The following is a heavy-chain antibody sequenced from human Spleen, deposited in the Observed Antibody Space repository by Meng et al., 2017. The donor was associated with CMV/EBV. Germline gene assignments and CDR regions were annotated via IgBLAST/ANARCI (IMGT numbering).Heavy chain of an antibody. CDR3: ARELRGDIDY. Sequence: LSCAASGFTFSSFAMHWVRQAPGKGLEWVSVISYDGNNKYYADSVKGRFTISRDNSKNTLYLQMNSLRPEDTALYYCARELRGDIDYWGQGTLVTVSS. CDR1: GFTFSSFA. CDR2: ISYDGNNK. D-gene: IGHD4-17*01. V-gene: IGHV3-30*04. J-gene: IGHJ4*02.